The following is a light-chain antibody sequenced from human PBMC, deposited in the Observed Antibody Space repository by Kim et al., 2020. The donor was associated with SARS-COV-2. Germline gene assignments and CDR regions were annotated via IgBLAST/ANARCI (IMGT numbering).Light chain of an antibody. J-gene: IGKJ4*01. CDR1: QSVSST. V-gene: IGKV3-15*01. Sequence: SVSPGERATLSCRASQSVSSTLAWYQQRPGQALRLLIYGASTRATGIAARFSGSGSGTEFTLTISSLQSEDFEVYYCQQYDNWPLTFGGGTKVEI. CDR2: GAS. CDR3: QQYDNWPLT.